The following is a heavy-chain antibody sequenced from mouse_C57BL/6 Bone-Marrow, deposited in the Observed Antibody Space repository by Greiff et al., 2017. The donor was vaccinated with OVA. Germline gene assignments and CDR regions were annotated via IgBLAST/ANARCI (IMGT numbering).Heavy chain of an antibody. CDR3: ARKEDYGSSYNYAMDY. CDR1: GYTFTSYW. J-gene: IGHJ4*01. Sequence: VQLQQPGAELVKPGASVKLSCKASGYTFTSYWMHWVKQRPGQGLEWIGMIHPNSGSTNYNEKFKSKATLTVDKSSSTAYMQLSSLTSEDSAVYYCARKEDYGSSYNYAMDYWGQGTSVTVSS. D-gene: IGHD1-1*01. V-gene: IGHV1-64*01. CDR2: IHPNSGST.